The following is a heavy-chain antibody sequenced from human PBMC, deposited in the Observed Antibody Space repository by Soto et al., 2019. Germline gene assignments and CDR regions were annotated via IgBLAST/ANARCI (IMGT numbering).Heavy chain of an antibody. CDR1: GFTVSSNY. J-gene: IGHJ6*02. D-gene: IGHD3-22*01. V-gene: IGHV3-53*01. CDR3: ARYYDSSGYYPGSMDV. CDR2: IYSGGST. Sequence: GGSLRLSCAASGFTVSSNYMNWVRQAPGKGLEWVSVIYSGGSTYYADSVKGRFTISRDNSKNTLYLQMNSLRAEDTAVYYCARYYDSSGYYPGSMDVWGQGTTVTSP.